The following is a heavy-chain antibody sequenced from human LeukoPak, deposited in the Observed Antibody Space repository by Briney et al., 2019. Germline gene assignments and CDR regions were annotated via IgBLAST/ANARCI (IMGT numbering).Heavy chain of an antibody. Sequence: SETLSLTCTVSGASVSSFYWSWIRQPPGKGLEWIGYMYYSDRTNYNPPLKSRATISVDPSNRQISLSLRSVTAADTAFYYCARTRAPYGDYLKYFDHWGQGALVTVSS. CDR2: MYYSDRT. CDR1: GASVSSFY. V-gene: IGHV4-59*02. J-gene: IGHJ4*02. D-gene: IGHD4-17*01. CDR3: ARTRAPYGDYLKYFDH.